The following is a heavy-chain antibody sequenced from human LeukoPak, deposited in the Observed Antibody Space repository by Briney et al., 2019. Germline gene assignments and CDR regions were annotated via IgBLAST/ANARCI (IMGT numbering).Heavy chain of an antibody. CDR2: IDPTGLT. CDR3: ARQTPYHGNHYFDY. Sequence: TSETLSLTCTVSGGSISSQYWSWIRQSPGKGLEWIGYIDPTGLTSYNPSLNSRVTISEDTSKNQFSLKVRSVITADTAVYFCARQTPYHGNHYFDYWGQGTLVTVSS. J-gene: IGHJ4*02. CDR1: GGSISSQY. D-gene: IGHD1-14*01. V-gene: IGHV4-4*09.